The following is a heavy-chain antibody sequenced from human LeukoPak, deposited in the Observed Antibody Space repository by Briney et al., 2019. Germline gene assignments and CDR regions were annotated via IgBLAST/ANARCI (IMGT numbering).Heavy chain of an antibody. J-gene: IGHJ6*02. Sequence: SETLSLTCNVSGGSIGIYYWSWIRRPPGKGLEWIGYVYFDGSTKYSPSLKSRVSISVDTPKNQFSLRLNSVTAADTAVYYCARHQHSGRKHYYGMDVWGQGTTVTVSS. CDR3: ARHQHSGRKHYYGMDV. CDR2: VYFDGST. D-gene: IGHD1-26*01. CDR1: GGSIGIYY. V-gene: IGHV4-59*08.